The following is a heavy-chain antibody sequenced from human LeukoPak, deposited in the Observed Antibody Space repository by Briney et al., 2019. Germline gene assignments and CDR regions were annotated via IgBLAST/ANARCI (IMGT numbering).Heavy chain of an antibody. D-gene: IGHD5-12*01. V-gene: IGHV3-7*03. J-gene: IGHJ4*02. CDR1: GFTLSTYW. CDR2: IKKDGSET. Sequence: GGSLRLSCAASGFTLSTYWMSWVRQVPGKGLEWVANIKKDGSETYYVDSVKGRFTISRDNAKNSLYLQMNSLRAEDTAIYHCAKGRYSGTTYYFDYWGQGTLVTVS. CDR3: AKGRYSGTTYYFDY.